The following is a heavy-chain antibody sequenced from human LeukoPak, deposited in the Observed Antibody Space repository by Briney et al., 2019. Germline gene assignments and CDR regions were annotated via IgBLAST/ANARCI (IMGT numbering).Heavy chain of an antibody. Sequence: GASVTVSCKASGYTFTNYDINWVRQAPGQGLEGMGWMNPNNGNTGYAQKFQGRVTMTRNTSISTAYMELSSLRSEDTAVYYCTKGSNSGSYRDYWGQGTLVTVSS. CDR1: GYTFTNYD. D-gene: IGHD3-10*01. J-gene: IGHJ4*02. CDR3: TKGSNSGSYRDY. V-gene: IGHV1-8*01. CDR2: MNPNNGNT.